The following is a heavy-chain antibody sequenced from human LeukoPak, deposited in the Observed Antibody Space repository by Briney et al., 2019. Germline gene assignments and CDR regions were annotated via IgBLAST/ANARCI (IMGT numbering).Heavy chain of an antibody. D-gene: IGHD2-15*01. CDR3: ARDLYCSGGSCYSFGY. CDR1: GFTFNSYA. J-gene: IGHJ4*02. CDR2: ISSNGGST. V-gene: IGHV3-64*01. Sequence: PGGSLRLSCAASGFTFNSYAMHWVRQAPGKGLEYVSAISSNGGSTYYANSVKGRFTISRDNSKNTLYLQMGSLRAEDMAVYYCARDLYCSGGSCYSFGYWGQGTLVTVSS.